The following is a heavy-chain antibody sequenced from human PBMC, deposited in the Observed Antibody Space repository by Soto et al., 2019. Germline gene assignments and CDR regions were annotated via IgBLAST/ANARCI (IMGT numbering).Heavy chain of an antibody. Sequence: GESLKISCKGSGYNFATYWIGWVRQMPGKGLEWMGIIYPHDSDTRYSPSFQGQVTISADKSISTAYLQWSSLKASDTAIYYCARRLDNTLDFWGQGTLVTVSS. CDR1: GYNFATYW. J-gene: IGHJ4*02. D-gene: IGHD1-20*01. V-gene: IGHV5-51*01. CDR2: IYPHDSDT. CDR3: ARRLDNTLDF.